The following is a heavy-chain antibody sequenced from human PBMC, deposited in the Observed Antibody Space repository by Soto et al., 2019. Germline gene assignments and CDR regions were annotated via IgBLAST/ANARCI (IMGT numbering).Heavy chain of an antibody. V-gene: IGHV3-48*03. D-gene: IGHD2-21*01. Sequence: VGSLRLSCASSVFTFNTYEMNCVRQAPGKGLEWVSYISSSGSTIYYADSVKGRFTIYRDNAKNSLFLQMNSLRAEDTAVYYCERIPRRHNAFDIWGQGTLVIVS. CDR1: VFTFNTYE. CDR2: ISSSGSTI. CDR3: ERIPRRHNAFDI. J-gene: IGHJ3*02.